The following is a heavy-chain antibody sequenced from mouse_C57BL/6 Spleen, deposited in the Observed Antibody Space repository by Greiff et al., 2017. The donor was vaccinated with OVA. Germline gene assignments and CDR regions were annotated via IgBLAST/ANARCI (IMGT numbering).Heavy chain of an antibody. D-gene: IGHD1-1*01. Sequence: QVQLQQSGAELMKPGASVKLSCKAPGYTFTGYWIEWVKQRPGHGLEWIGEILPGSGSTNYNEKFKGKATFTADTSSNTAYMKLSSLTTEDSAINYFACNYCRSSYWYFDVWGTGTTVTVSS. J-gene: IGHJ1*03. CDR3: ACNYCRSSYWYFDV. V-gene: IGHV1-9*01. CDR1: GYTFTGYW. CDR2: ILPGSGST.